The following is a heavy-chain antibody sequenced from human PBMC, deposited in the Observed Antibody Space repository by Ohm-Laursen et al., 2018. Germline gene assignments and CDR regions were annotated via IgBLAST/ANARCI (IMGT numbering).Heavy chain of an antibody. CDR2: ISVSGGST. CDR1: GFTFSSYA. J-gene: IGHJ4*02. D-gene: IGHD1-1*01. CDR3: AKGTTDVDY. V-gene: IGHV3-23*01. Sequence: SLRLSCAAFGFTFSSYAMTWVRQAPGKGLEWVSGISVSGGSTDYADSVKGRFTISRDNSKNTLYLQMNSLRAEDTAVYYCAKGTTDVDYWGQGTLVTVSS.